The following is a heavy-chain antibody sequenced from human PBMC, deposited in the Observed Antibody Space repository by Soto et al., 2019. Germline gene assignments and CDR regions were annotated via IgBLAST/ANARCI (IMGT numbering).Heavy chain of an antibody. CDR2: IYHSGST. Sequence: SSETLSLTCTVSGGSISSGGYSWSWIRQPPGKGLEWIGYIYHSGSTNYNPSLKSRVTISVDTSKNQFSLKLSSVTAADTAVYYCARRYGASFDYWGQGTLVTVS. J-gene: IGHJ4*02. V-gene: IGHV4-61*08. D-gene: IGHD4-17*01. CDR3: ARRYGASFDY. CDR1: GGSISSGGYS.